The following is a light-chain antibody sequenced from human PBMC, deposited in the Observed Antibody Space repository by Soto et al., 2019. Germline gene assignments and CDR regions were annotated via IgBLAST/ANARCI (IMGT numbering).Light chain of an antibody. V-gene: IGLV2-23*01. CDR2: EGT. CDR1: SSDVGSYNL. J-gene: IGLJ1*01. CDR3: CSYAGGSTYV. Sequence: QSALAQPASVSGSPGQSITISCTGTSSDVGSYNLVSWYQHHPGKAPKFMIYEGTKRPSGVSSRFSGSTSGNTASLTISGLQAEDEAYYYCCSYAGGSTYVFGTGTKVTV.